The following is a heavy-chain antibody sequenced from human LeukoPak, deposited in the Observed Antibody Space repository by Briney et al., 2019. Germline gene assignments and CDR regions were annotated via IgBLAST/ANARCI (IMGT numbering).Heavy chain of an antibody. Sequence: GGSLRLSCVASGFIFSRYGMHWVRQAPGKGLEYVSAISNSGGSTYYADSVKGRFTISRDNSKNTLYLQMNSLRAEDTAVYYCAKDVRYCSGGSCSFDAFDIWGQGTMVTVSS. V-gene: IGHV3-64*04. CDR2: ISNSGGST. CDR1: GFIFSRYG. D-gene: IGHD2-15*01. J-gene: IGHJ3*02. CDR3: AKDVRYCSGGSCSFDAFDI.